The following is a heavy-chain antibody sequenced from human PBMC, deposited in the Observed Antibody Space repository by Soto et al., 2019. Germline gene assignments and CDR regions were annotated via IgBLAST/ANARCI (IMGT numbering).Heavy chain of an antibody. J-gene: IGHJ5*02. D-gene: IGHD3-3*01. CDR1: GFTFSSYA. V-gene: IGHV3-23*01. CDR3: AKDRGGLRFLEWLFDP. Sequence: GGSLRLSCAASGFTFSSYAMSWVRQAPGKGLEWVSAISGSGGSTYYAGSVKGRFTISRDNSKNTLYLQMNSLRAEDTAVYYCAKDRGGLRFLEWLFDPWGQGTLVTVSS. CDR2: ISGSGGST.